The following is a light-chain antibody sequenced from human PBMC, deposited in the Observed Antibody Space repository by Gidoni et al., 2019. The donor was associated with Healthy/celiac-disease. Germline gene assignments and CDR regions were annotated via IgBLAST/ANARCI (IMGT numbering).Light chain of an antibody. Sequence: IVLTQSPGTLSLSPGERATLSCRASQRVSSSYLSWYQQKPGQAPSLLIYGASSRATGIPDRFSGSGSGTDFTLTISRLEPEDFAVYYCQQYGSSPPVTFGQGTRLEIK. CDR2: GAS. V-gene: IGKV3-20*01. CDR1: QRVSSSY. CDR3: QQYGSSPPVT. J-gene: IGKJ5*01.